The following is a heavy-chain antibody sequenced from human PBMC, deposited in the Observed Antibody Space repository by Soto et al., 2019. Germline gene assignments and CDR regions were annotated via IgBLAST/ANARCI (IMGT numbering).Heavy chain of an antibody. CDR1: GGTFSSYA. CDR3: ARGDYGGNVGAFDI. CDR2: IIPICGTA. V-gene: IGHV1-69*01. J-gene: IGHJ3*02. Sequence: QVQLVQSGAEVKKPGSSVKVSCKASGGTFSSYAISWVRQAPGQGLEWMGGIIPICGTANYAQKFQGRVTMTADESTSTDYMELSSMRSEDTAVYYWARGDYGGNVGAFDIWGQGTMVTVSS. D-gene: IGHD4-17*01.